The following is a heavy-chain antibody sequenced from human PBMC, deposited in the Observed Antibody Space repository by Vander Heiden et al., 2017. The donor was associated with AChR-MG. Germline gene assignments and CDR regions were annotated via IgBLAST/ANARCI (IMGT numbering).Heavy chain of an antibody. CDR3: ASELWFGELSHYYGMDV. V-gene: IGHV1-3*01. J-gene: IGHJ6*02. D-gene: IGHD3-10*01. CDR2: INAGNGNT. Sequence: QVQLVQSGAEVKKPGASVKVSCKASGYTFTGYAMHWVRQAPGQRLEWMGWINAGNGNTKYSQKFQGRVTITRDTSASTAYMELSSLRSEDTAVYYCASELWFGELSHYYGMDVWGQGTTVTVSS. CDR1: GYTFTGYA.